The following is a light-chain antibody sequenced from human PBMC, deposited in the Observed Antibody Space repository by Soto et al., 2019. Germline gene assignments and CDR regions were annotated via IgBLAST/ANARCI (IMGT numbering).Light chain of an antibody. CDR3: QQYNSYSWT. Sequence: DIQMTQSPSTLSASVGDRVTITCRASQSISSWLAWYQQKPGKAPKLLIYKASSLESGVPSRFSGSGSGTEFTITISSLQHDDFATYYCQQYNSYSWTFGQGTKVEIK. CDR2: KAS. CDR1: QSISSW. J-gene: IGKJ1*01. V-gene: IGKV1-5*03.